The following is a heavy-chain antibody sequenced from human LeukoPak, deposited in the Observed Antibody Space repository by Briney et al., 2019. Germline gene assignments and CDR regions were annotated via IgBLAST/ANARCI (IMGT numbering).Heavy chain of an antibody. CDR3: ARGYYDILTGYYTSVHPFDY. CDR2: IYTSGST. Sequence: SETLSLTCTVSGGSISSGSYYWSWIRQPAGKGLEWIGRIYTSGSTNYNPSLKSRVTISVDTSKNQFSLKLSSVTAADTAVYYCARGYYDILTGYYTSVHPFDYWGQGTLVTVSS. V-gene: IGHV4-61*02. J-gene: IGHJ4*02. CDR1: GGSISSGSYY. D-gene: IGHD3-9*01.